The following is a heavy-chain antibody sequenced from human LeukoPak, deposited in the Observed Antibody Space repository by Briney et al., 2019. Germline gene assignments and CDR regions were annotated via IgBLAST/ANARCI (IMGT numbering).Heavy chain of an antibody. CDR2: IYYSGST. CDR3: ARDSRDGYNHIDY. J-gene: IGHJ4*02. CDR1: GGSISSGDYY. Sequence: SQTLSLTCTVSGGSISSGDYYWSWIRQPPGKGLEWIGYIYYSGSTYYNPSLKSRITISVDTSKNQFSLKLSSVTAADTAVYYCARDSRDGYNHIDYWGQGTLVTVSS. D-gene: IGHD5-24*01. V-gene: IGHV4-30-4*01.